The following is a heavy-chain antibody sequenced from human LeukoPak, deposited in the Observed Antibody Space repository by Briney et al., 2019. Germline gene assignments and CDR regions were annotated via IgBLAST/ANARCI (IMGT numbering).Heavy chain of an antibody. CDR2: IYSDGTP. Sequence: GGSLRLSCAPFGFIVSSNYMSWVRQAPGKGLEWVSTIYSDGTPYYADSLKGRFTISRDNSKNTLYLRMNSLRAEDTAIYYCARAIQSHLLKGYFDYWGQGTLVTVSS. CDR3: ARAIQSHLLKGYFDY. J-gene: IGHJ4*02. V-gene: IGHV3-53*01. CDR1: GFIVSSNY. D-gene: IGHD2-2*01.